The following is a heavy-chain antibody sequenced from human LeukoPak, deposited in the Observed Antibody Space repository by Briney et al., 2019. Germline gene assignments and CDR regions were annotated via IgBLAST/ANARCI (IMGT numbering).Heavy chain of an antibody. CDR2: ISYDGSNK. CDR3: ARGRSQLLLYYYGMDV. Sequence: PGRSLRLSCAASGFTFSSYAMHWVRQAPGKGLEWVAVISYDGSNKYYADSVKGRSTISRDNSKNTLYLQMNSLRAEDTAVYYCARGRSQLLLYYYGMDVWGQGTTVTVSS. D-gene: IGHD2-2*01. V-gene: IGHV3-30-3*01. J-gene: IGHJ6*02. CDR1: GFTFSSYA.